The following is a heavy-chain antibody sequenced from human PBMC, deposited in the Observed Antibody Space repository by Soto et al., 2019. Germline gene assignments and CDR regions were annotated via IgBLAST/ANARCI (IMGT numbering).Heavy chain of an antibody. D-gene: IGHD3-9*01. V-gene: IGHV1-18*01. CDR1: GYTFTSYG. CDR2: ISAYNGNT. CDR3: ARFTLRYFDWLPYSPNWFDP. Sequence: GASVKVSCKASGYTFTSYGISWVRQAPGQGLEWMGWISAYNGNTNYAQKLQGRVTMTTDTSTSTAYMELRSLRSDDTAVYYCARFTLRYFDWLPYSPNWFDPWGQGTLVTVSS. J-gene: IGHJ5*02.